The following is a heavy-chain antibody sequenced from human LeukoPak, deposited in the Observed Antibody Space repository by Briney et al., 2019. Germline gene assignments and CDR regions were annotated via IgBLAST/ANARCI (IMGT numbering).Heavy chain of an antibody. CDR3: ARDRGIVGAIPFDY. J-gene: IGHJ4*02. Sequence: GGSLRLSCAASGFTFSSYSMNWVRQAPGKGLEWVSSISSSSSYIYYVDSVKGRFTISRDNSKNTLYLQMNSLRAEDTAVYYCARDRGIVGAIPFDYWGQGTLVTVSS. D-gene: IGHD1-26*01. V-gene: IGHV3-21*01. CDR1: GFTFSSYS. CDR2: ISSSSSYI.